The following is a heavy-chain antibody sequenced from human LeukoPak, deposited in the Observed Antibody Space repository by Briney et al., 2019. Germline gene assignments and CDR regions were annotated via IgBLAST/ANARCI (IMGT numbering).Heavy chain of an antibody. Sequence: PGRSLRLSCAASGFTFSSYAMHWVRQAPGKGLEWVAVISYDGSNKYYADSVKGRFTISRDNSKNTLYLQMNSLRAEDTAVYYCARAVSQDYYMDVWGKGTTVTVSS. CDR2: ISYDGSNK. CDR3: ARAVSQDYYMDV. CDR1: GFTFSSYA. J-gene: IGHJ6*03. V-gene: IGHV3-30*01.